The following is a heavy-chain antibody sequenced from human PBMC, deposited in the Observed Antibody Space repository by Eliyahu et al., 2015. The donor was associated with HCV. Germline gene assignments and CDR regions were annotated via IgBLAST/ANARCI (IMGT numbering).Heavy chain of an antibody. CDR1: GFPXRSYS. CDR2: ISYDGSNK. V-gene: IGHV3-30*04. CDR3: ARDRTLLQSNHYYYGMDV. J-gene: IGHJ6*02. D-gene: IGHD4-11*01. Sequence: QVQLVESGGGVVQPGRSLRLSCAASGFPXRSYSWXXVRQAPGKGLEWVAVISYDGSNKYYADSVKGRFTISRDNSKNTLYLQMNSLRAEDTAVYYCARDRTLLQSNHYYYGMDVWGQGTTVTVSS.